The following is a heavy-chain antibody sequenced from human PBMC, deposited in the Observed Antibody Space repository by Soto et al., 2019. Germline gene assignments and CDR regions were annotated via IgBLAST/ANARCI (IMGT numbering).Heavy chain of an antibody. D-gene: IGHD6-13*01. CDR2: MSGSGGST. CDR3: AKVYSSSWYVHYFDY. J-gene: IGHJ4*02. CDR1: GFTFSSYA. Sequence: GGSLRLSCAASGFTFSSYAMSWVRQAPGKGLEWVSAMSGSGGSTYYADSVKGRVTISRDNSKSTLYLQMNSLRAEDTAVYYCAKVYSSSWYVHYFDYWGQGTLVTVSP. V-gene: IGHV3-23*01.